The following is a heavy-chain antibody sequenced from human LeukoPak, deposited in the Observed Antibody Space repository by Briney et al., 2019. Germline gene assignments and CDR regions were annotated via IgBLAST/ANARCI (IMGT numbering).Heavy chain of an antibody. V-gene: IGHV3-74*01. CDR2: INSDGSST. Sequence: PGGSLRLSCAASGFTFSSYWMHWVRQAPGKGLVWVSRINSDGSSTSYADSVKGRFTISRDNAKNTLYPQMNSLRAEDTAVYYCAKERVVPAAPYYYYGMDVWGQGTTVTVSS. CDR1: GFTFSSYW. CDR3: AKERVVPAAPYYYYGMDV. J-gene: IGHJ6*02. D-gene: IGHD2-2*01.